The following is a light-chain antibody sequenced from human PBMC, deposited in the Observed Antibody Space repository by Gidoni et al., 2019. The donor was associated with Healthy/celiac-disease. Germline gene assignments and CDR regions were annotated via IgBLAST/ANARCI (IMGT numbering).Light chain of an antibody. Sequence: IVLTQSPATLSLSPEERATLSCRARPSGSSYLAWYQQKPGQAPTLLIDDASSRPTSIPARFSSSGSGTDFTLTSSSLEPEDVADYYCQQRSNWPPLTFGEGTKVEIK. CDR2: DAS. CDR1: PSGSSY. J-gene: IGKJ4*01. CDR3: QQRSNWPPLT. V-gene: IGKV3-11*01.